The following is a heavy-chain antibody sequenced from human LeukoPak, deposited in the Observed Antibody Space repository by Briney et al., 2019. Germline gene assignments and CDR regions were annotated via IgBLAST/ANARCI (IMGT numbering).Heavy chain of an antibody. J-gene: IGHJ4*02. CDR3: ARGRLVNYYFDY. D-gene: IGHD3-9*01. Sequence: GGSLRLSCAASGFTFSSYAMHWVRQAPGKGLEYVSAISSNGVSTYYANSVKGRFTISRDNSKNTLYLQMGSLRAEDMAVYYCARGRLVNYYFDYWGQGTLVTVSS. CDR1: GFTFSSYA. V-gene: IGHV3-64*01. CDR2: ISSNGVST.